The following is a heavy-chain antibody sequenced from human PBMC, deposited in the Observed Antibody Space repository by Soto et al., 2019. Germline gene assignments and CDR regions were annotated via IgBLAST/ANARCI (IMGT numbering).Heavy chain of an antibody. J-gene: IGHJ5*02. V-gene: IGHV4-59*01. CDR3: ARDNNWFDP. CDR1: GGSISSYY. CDR2: IYYSGST. Sequence: PSETLSLTCTVSGGSISSYYWSWIRQPPGKGLEWIGCIYYSGSTNYNPSLKSRVTISVDTSKNQFSLKLSSVTAADTAVYYCARDNNWFDPWGQGTLVTVSS.